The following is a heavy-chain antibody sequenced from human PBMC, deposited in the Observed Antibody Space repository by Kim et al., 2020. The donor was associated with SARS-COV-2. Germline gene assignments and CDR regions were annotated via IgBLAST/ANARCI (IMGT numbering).Heavy chain of an antibody. V-gene: IGHV4-59*01. CDR1: GGSISSYY. CDR3: ARVQEMATRGGFDY. Sequence: SETLSLTCTVSGGSISSYYWSWIRQPPGKGLEWIGYIYYSGSTNYNPSLKSRVTISVDTSKNQFSLKLSSVTAADTAVYYCARVQEMATRGGFDYWGQGTLVTVSS. J-gene: IGHJ4*02. CDR2: IYYSGST. D-gene: IGHD5-12*01.